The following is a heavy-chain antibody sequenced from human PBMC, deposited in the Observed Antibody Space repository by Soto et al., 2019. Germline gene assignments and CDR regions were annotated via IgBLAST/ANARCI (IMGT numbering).Heavy chain of an antibody. D-gene: IGHD6-6*01. V-gene: IGHV3-23*01. J-gene: IGHJ5*02. CDR1: GFTFSSYA. CDR3: AKDQEQLVGEGWFDP. CDR2: ISGSGGST. Sequence: GSLRLSCAASGFTFSSYAMSWVRQAPGKGLEWVSAISGSGGSTYYADSVKGRFTISRDNSKNTLYLQMNSLRAEDTAVYYCAKDQEQLVGEGWFDPWGQGTLVTVSS.